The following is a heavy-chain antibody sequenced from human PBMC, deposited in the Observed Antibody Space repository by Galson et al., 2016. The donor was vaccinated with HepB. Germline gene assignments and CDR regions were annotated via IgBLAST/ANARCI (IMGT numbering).Heavy chain of an antibody. CDR1: GFTFSDYW. CDR2: IKRDGSEK. Sequence: SLRLSCAASGFTFSDYWTTWVRQAPGKGLEWVANIKRDGSEKHYVDSVEGRFTISRDNAKNSLHLQMNSLRAEDTAVYYCARDETHYGSGSYFDAFDMWGQGTMVTVSS. D-gene: IGHD3-10*01. V-gene: IGHV3-7*03. CDR3: ARDETHYGSGSYFDAFDM. J-gene: IGHJ3*02.